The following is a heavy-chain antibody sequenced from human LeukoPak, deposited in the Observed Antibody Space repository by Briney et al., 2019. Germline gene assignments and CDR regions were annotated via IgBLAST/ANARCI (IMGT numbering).Heavy chain of an antibody. V-gene: IGHV3-21*01. J-gene: IGHJ2*01. CDR3: ARDGKADYYGSGNPPRYWYFDL. D-gene: IGHD3-10*01. CDR2: ISSSSTYI. CDR1: GFTVSYYS. Sequence: PGGSLRLSCATSGFTVSYYSMNWVRQASGKGLEWVSSISSSSTYIFYADSVKGRFTISRDNAKNSLYLQMNSLRAEDTAVYYCARDGKADYYGSGNPPRYWYFDLWGRGTLVTVAS.